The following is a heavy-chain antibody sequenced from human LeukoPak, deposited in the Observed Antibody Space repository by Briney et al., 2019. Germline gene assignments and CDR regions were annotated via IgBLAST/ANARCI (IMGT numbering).Heavy chain of an antibody. CDR1: GFTFSIYW. D-gene: IGHD4-11*01. Sequence: GGSLRLSCAASGFTFSIYWMSWVRQAPGKGLEWVANIKQDGSEKYYVDSVKGRFTISRDNAKNSLSLQMNSLRAEDTAVYYCARGSRPTTSFQYYYYGMDVWGQGTTVTVSS. V-gene: IGHV3-7*01. CDR3: ARGSRPTTSFQYYYYGMDV. CDR2: IKQDGSEK. J-gene: IGHJ6*02.